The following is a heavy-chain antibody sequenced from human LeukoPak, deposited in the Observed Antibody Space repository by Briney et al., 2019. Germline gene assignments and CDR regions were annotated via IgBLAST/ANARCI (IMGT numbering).Heavy chain of an antibody. CDR2: ISGSGGST. D-gene: IGHD2-2*01. V-gene: IGHV3-23*01. J-gene: IGHJ3*02. CDR3: AKDLVVVPAATDAFDI. CDR1: GFTFSSYA. Sequence: GGSLRLSCAASGFTFSSYAMSWVRQAPGKGLEWVSAISGSGGSTYYADSVKGRFTISRDNSKNTLYLQMNSLRAEDTAVYYCAKDLVVVPAATDAFDIWGQGTMVTVSS.